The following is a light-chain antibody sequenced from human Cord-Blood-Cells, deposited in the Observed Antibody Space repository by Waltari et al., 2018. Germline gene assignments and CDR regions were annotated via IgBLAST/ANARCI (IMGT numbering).Light chain of an antibody. CDR2: SKN. J-gene: IGLJ3*02. V-gene: IGLV1-44*01. Sequence: QSVLTPPTPASGTPGQRVTTPCSGSSSNNGCNNVNWYQQSPGTAHKHLFFSKNQRTPGVPDRFPGSNAGTSASLAISGLRSEDEADYYCAAWGDGLDGRWVFGGGTKLTVL. CDR3: AAWGDGLDGRWV. CDR1: SSNNGCNN.